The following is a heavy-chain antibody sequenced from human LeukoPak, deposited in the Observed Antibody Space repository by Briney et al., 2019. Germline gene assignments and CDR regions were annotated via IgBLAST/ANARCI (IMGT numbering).Heavy chain of an antibody. V-gene: IGHV3-30-3*01. Sequence: GGSLRLSCAASGFTFSTYAMHWVRQAPGKGLEGVAVISYDGSNKYYADSVKGRFTISRDNSKNTLYLQMSSLSAEDTAVYYCARTTTPHYYGSGSYALGYWGQGTLVTVPS. D-gene: IGHD3-10*01. CDR1: GFTFSTYA. J-gene: IGHJ4*02. CDR2: ISYDGSNK. CDR3: ARTTTPHYYGSGSYALGY.